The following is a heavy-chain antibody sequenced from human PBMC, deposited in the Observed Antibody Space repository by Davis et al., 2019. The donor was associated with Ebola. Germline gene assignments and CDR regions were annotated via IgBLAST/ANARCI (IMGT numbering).Heavy chain of an antibody. Sequence: GESLKISCKVSGYSFTNHWIAWVRQMPGKGLEWMAIIYPGDSDTTYSPSFQGQVTISVDKSISTAYLHWSSLRAADTAMYYCAKRGQWQDFDYWGQGTLVTVSS. CDR3: AKRGQWQDFDY. CDR1: GYSFTNHW. J-gene: IGHJ4*02. V-gene: IGHV5-51*01. CDR2: IYPGDSDT. D-gene: IGHD6-19*01.